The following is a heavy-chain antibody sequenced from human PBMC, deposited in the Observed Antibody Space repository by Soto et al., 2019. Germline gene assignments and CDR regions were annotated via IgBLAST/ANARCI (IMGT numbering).Heavy chain of an antibody. V-gene: IGHV4-59*08. CDR1: GGSISSYY. Sequence: QVQLQESVPGLVKPSETLSLTCTVSGGSISSYYWSWIRQPPGKGLEWLGYIYYSGSTNYNPSLKSRVTISVDTSKNQFSLKLSSVTAADTAVYYCARRWGTTFDYWGQGTLVTVSS. CDR3: ARRWGTTFDY. J-gene: IGHJ4*02. CDR2: IYYSGST. D-gene: IGHD3-16*01.